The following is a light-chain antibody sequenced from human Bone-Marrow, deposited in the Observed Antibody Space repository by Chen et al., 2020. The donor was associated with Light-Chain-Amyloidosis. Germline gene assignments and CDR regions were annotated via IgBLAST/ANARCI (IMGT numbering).Light chain of an antibody. J-gene: IGLJ3*02. V-gene: IGLV2-14*03. Sequence: QSALTQPASVSGSPGQSITLSCTGTSSDVGGYNFVSCYHQYPGKVPKLMIYEVTNRPSGIPERLSGSNSGNTATLTISRVEAGDEADYYCQVWDRSSDRPVFGGGTKLTVL. CDR3: QVWDRSSDRPV. CDR1: SSDVGGYNF. CDR2: EVT.